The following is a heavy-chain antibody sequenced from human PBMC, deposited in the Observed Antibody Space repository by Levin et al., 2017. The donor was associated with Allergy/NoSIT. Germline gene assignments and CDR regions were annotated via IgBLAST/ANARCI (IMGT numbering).Heavy chain of an antibody. V-gene: IGHV3-21*01. CDR1: GILFSSYD. J-gene: IGHJ6*02. Sequence: GGSLRLSCAASGILFSSYDMNWVRQAPGKGLEWVSSISAGGNYIYYADSVKGRFTISRDNAKNSLFLQMNRLRAEDTAVYYCASCAMYHYDRSAFDYFYYAGDVWGQGTTVTVSS. CDR2: ISAGGNYI. CDR3: ASCAMYHYDRSAFDYFYYAGDV. D-gene: IGHD3-22*01.